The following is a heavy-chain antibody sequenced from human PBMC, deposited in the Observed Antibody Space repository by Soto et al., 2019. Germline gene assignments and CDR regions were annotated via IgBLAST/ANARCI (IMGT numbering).Heavy chain of an antibody. CDR2: IIPIFGTA. V-gene: IGHV1-69*01. J-gene: IGHJ4*02. Sequence: QVQLVQSGAEVKKPGSSVKVSCKASGGTFSSYAISWVRQAPGQGLEWMGGIIPIFGTANYAQKFQGRVTITADESTSTAYMELRSLRSDDTAVYYCARDSRYYDSSGYYPFDYWGQGTLVTVSS. CDR1: GGTFSSYA. D-gene: IGHD3-22*01. CDR3: ARDSRYYDSSGYYPFDY.